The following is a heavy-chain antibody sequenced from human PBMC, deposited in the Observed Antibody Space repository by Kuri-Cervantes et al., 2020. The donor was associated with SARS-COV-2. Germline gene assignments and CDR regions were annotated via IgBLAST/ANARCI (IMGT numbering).Heavy chain of an antibody. D-gene: IGHD6-19*01. CDR2: IYSGGST. V-gene: IGHV3-53*01. CDR1: GFTVSSNY. J-gene: IGHJ6*02. CDR3: ARERGSSGWEYYYYGMDV. Sequence: GGSLRLSCAASGFTVSSNYMSWVRQAPGKGLEWVSVIYSGGSTYYADSVKGRFTISRDNSKNTLYLQMNSLRAEDTAVYYCARERGSSGWEYYYYGMDVWGQGTTVTVSS.